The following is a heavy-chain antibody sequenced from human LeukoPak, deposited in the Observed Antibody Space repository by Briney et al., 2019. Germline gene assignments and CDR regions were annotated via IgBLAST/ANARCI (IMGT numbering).Heavy chain of an antibody. CDR3: ARGDRGVAGADY. V-gene: IGHV4-59*01. CDR2: IYYSGST. Sequence: PGGSLRLSCAASGFTFSDYYMSWIRQPPGKGLEWIGYIYYSGSTNYNPSLKSRVTISVDTSKNQFSLKLSSVTAADTAVYYCARGDRGVAGADYWGQGTLVTVSS. J-gene: IGHJ4*02. CDR1: GFTFSDYY. D-gene: IGHD6-19*01.